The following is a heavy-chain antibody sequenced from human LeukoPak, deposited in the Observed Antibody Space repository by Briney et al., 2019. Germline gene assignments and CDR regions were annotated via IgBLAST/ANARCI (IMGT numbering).Heavy chain of an antibody. Sequence: SETLSLTCTVSGGPVSSNDYFWGWIRQSAAKGLEWIGSVDYSGDTYYNPSLKSRLTISIDTSRNQFSLRLSSVTAADTAVYYCARQDYDILTGYSQFDYWGQETLVTVSS. CDR3: ARQDYDILTGYSQFDY. CDR2: VDYSGDT. V-gene: IGHV4-39*07. D-gene: IGHD3-9*01. CDR1: GGPVSSNDYF. J-gene: IGHJ4*02.